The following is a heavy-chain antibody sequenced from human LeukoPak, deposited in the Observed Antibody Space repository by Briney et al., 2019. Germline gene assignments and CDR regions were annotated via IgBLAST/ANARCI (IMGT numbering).Heavy chain of an antibody. V-gene: IGHV4-61*08. CDR3: ARDSAWLSA. CDR2: IYYSGST. CDR1: GGSISSGGYY. J-gene: IGHJ4*02. Sequence: PSETLSLTCTVSGGSISSGGYYWSWIRQPPGKGLEWIGYIYYSGSTNYNPSLKSRVTISVDTSKNQFSLKLSSVTAADTAVYYCARDSAWLSAWGQGTLVTVSS. D-gene: IGHD3-22*01.